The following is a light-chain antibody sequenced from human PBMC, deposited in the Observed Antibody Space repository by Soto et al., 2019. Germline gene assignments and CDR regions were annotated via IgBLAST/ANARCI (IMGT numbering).Light chain of an antibody. V-gene: IGKV3-11*01. CDR2: DAS. Sequence: EIVFTQSPATLSLSHGEGATLSCRASQSVSSYLAWYQQKPGQAPRLLIYDASNRATGIPARFSGSGSGTDFTLTISSLEPEDFAVYYCQQRSNWWTFGQGTKVDIK. J-gene: IGKJ1*01. CDR3: QQRSNWWT. CDR1: QSVSSY.